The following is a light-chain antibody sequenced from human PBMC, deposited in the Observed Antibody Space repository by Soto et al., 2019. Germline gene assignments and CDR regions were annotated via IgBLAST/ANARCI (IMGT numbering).Light chain of an antibody. CDR3: QQRSNWPPYT. CDR1: QSVSNY. J-gene: IGKJ2*01. Sequence: EIVLTQSPATLSLSPGDRATLSCRASQSVSNYLAWYQQKPGQAPRLLIYDASNRATGIPARFSGSGSGTDFTLTISSLEPEDYAVYYCQQRSNWPPYTFGQGTRLEIK. CDR2: DAS. V-gene: IGKV3-11*01.